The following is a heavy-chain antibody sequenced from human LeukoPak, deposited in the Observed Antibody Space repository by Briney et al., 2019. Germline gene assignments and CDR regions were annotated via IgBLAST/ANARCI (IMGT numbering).Heavy chain of an antibody. CDR2: ISYDGSNK. J-gene: IGHJ4*02. Sequence: GGSLRLSCAASGFTFSRYGMHWVRPAPGKGLEWVAVISYDGSNKYYADSVKGRFTISRDNSKNTLYLQMSSRRAEDTAVYYCAKDGDSSGWYYFDYWGQGTLVTVSS. D-gene: IGHD6-19*01. CDR1: GFTFSRYG. V-gene: IGHV3-30*18. CDR3: AKDGDSSGWYYFDY.